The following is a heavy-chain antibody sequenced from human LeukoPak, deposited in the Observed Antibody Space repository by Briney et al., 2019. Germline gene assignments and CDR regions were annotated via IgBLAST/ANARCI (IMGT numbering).Heavy chain of an antibody. D-gene: IGHD1-1*01. J-gene: IGHJ5*02. CDR2: ISSSGSYI. V-gene: IGHV3-21*01. CDR3: TRVAQSGPTGWFDP. Sequence: GGSLRLSCAASGFTFSSYSMNWVRQAPGKGLEWVSSISSSGSYIYYADSVKGRFTISRDNPGNVVYLQMDSLRAEDTAVYYCTRVAQSGPTGWFDPWGQGTLVTVSS. CDR1: GFTFSSYS.